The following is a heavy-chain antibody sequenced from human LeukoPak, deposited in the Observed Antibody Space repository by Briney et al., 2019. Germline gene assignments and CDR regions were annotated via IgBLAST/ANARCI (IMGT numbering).Heavy chain of an antibody. CDR1: GGSISSSTYY. CDR2: FYYSGTT. J-gene: IGHJ3*02. V-gene: IGHV4-39*01. CDR3: ARSPSSGWSYDAFDI. Sequence: PSETLSLTCTVSGGSISSSTYYWGWIRQPPGKGLEWIGSFYYSGTTYYSPSLKSRGTISVDTSKNQFSLKLSSVTAADTAVYYCARSPSSGWSYDAFDIWGQGTMVTVSS. D-gene: IGHD6-19*01.